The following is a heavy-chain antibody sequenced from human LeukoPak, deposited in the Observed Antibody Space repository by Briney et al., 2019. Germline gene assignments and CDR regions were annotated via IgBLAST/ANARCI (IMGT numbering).Heavy chain of an antibody. CDR3: ARATTPPMGYYYYYYTDV. Sequence: SETLSLTCTVSGGSISSYYWSWIRQPPGKGLEWIGYIYYSGSTNYNPSLKSRVTISVDTSKNQFSLKLSSVTAADTAVYYCARATTPPMGYYYYYYTDVWGKGTTVTVSS. V-gene: IGHV4-59*01. CDR2: IYYSGST. D-gene: IGHD1-14*01. J-gene: IGHJ6*03. CDR1: GGSISSYY.